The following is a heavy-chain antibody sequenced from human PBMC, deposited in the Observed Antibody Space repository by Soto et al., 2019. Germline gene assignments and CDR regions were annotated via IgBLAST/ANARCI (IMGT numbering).Heavy chain of an antibody. V-gene: IGHV1-46*01. D-gene: IGHD2-21*02. CDR1: GYTFTSYY. Sequence: VASVKVSCKASGYTFTSYYIHWVRQAPGQGLEWMGIINPSSGSTRYAQKFQGRVTMTRDTSTSTVYMELSSLRSEDTAVYYCARVNEGYCGGDCPFDYWGQGTLVTVSS. J-gene: IGHJ4*02. CDR3: ARVNEGYCGGDCPFDY. CDR2: INPSSGST.